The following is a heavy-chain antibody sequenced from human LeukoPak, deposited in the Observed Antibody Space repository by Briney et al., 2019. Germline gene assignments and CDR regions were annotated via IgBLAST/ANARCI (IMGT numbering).Heavy chain of an antibody. Sequence: GGSLRLSCAASGFTVSSNYMSWVRQAPGKGLEWVSVIYSGGSTYYADSVKGRFTISRDNSKNTLYLQMNSLRAEDTAVYYCARFAWFGDRKRHFDYWGQGTLVTVSS. CDR1: GFTVSSNY. J-gene: IGHJ4*02. CDR2: IYSGGST. V-gene: IGHV3-66*01. D-gene: IGHD3-10*01. CDR3: ARFAWFGDRKRHFDY.